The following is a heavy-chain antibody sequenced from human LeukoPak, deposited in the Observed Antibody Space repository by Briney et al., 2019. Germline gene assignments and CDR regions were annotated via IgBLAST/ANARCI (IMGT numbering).Heavy chain of an antibody. Sequence: SETPSLTCTVSGYFISSGYYWGWIRQPPGKGLEWIGSIYHSGSTYYNPSLKSRVTTSVDTSKNQFSLKLSSVTAADTAVYCCAARDYGDYEGPYYYYYYMDVWGKGTTVTVSS. D-gene: IGHD4-17*01. J-gene: IGHJ6*03. CDR2: IYHSGST. CDR1: GYFISSGYY. V-gene: IGHV4-38-2*02. CDR3: AARDYGDYEGPYYYYYYMDV.